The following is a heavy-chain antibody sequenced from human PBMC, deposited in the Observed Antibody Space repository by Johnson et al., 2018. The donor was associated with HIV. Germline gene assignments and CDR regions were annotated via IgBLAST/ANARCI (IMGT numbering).Heavy chain of an antibody. V-gene: IGHV3-30*02. Sequence: QVQLVESGGGVVQPGGSLRLSCAASGFTFSSYGIHWVRQAPGKGLEWVAFIRYDGTNKYYADSVKGRVTISRDNSKNTLSLQMNSLRAEDTAVYYCARALYYYDRGDAFDIWGQGTMVTVSS. CDR3: ARALYYYDRGDAFDI. D-gene: IGHD3-22*01. CDR1: GFTFSSYG. CDR2: IRYDGTNK. J-gene: IGHJ3*02.